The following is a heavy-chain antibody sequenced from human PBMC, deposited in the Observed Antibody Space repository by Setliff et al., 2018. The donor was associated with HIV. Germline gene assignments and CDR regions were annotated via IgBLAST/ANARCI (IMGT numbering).Heavy chain of an antibody. D-gene: IGHD3-22*01. J-gene: IGHJ5*02. Sequence: PSETLSLRLSCAASGFTFNDAWMNWVRQAPGKGLEWIGSIYYSGSTYYNPSLKSRVTISVDTSKNQFSLKLSSVTAADAAVYYCASRVYYYDSSGYLREEGFDPWGQGTLVTVSS. CDR2: IYYSGST. CDR1: AASGFTFNDA. V-gene: IGHV4-39*01. CDR3: ASRVYYYDSSGYLREEGFDP.